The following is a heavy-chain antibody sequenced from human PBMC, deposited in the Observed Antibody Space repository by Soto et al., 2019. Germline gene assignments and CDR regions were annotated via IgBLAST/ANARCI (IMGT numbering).Heavy chain of an antibody. V-gene: IGHV4-61*01. CDR1: GGSVSNDNFY. D-gene: IGHD3-16*01. Sequence: LSLTCTVSGGSVSNDNFYWSWIRHPPGKGLEWIGYVHSSGITNYNPSLKRRVTISVDTSRNQFSLRLSSVTAADTAVYYCARGLTMGQLPSHFDHWGQGTLVTVSS. J-gene: IGHJ5*02. CDR3: ARGLTMGQLPSHFDH. CDR2: VHSSGIT.